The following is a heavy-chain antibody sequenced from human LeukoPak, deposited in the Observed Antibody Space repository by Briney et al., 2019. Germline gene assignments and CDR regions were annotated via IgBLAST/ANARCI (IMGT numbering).Heavy chain of an antibody. CDR3: TRHDAVPVIGHGMGV. D-gene: IGHD3-16*02. J-gene: IGHJ6*02. CDR1: GGSISSYY. CDR2: IYYTGIT. Sequence: KPSETLSLTRTVSGGSISSYYWSWIRQPPGKGLEWIGYIYYTGITNYNPSLESRVTISVDTSKNQFSLKLNSVTAADTAVYYCTRHDAVPVIGHGMGVWGQGTTVTVSS. V-gene: IGHV4-59*08.